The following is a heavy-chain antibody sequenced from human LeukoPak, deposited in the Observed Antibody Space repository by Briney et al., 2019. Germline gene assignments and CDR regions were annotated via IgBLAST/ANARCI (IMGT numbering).Heavy chain of an antibody. J-gene: IGHJ5*02. V-gene: IGHV4-34*01. CDR3: AKSGRDQLVRTNNWFDP. D-gene: IGHD6-6*01. Sequence: SETLSLTCTVSGGSISSYYWSWIRQPPGKGLEWIGEISRSGSTNYNPSLKSRVTISVDTSKNQFSLNLRSVTAADTAVYYCAKSGRDQLVRTNNWFDPWGQGTLVTVSS. CDR2: ISRSGST. CDR1: GGSISSYY.